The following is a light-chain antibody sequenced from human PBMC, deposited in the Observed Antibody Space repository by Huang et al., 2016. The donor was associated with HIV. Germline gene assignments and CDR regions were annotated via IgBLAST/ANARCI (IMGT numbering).Light chain of an antibody. CDR3: QQYYHNPLT. Sequence: EIVMTQSPDSLTVSLGERATINCRSSQSLFFSSNKRSYLAWYQKKPVQPPKFVISWASAREAGVPDRFSGSGSETHFTLTINSLQAEDVAVYYCQQYYHNPLTFGGGTKVEI. V-gene: IGKV4-1*01. CDR1: QSLFFSSNKRSY. J-gene: IGKJ4*01. CDR2: WAS.